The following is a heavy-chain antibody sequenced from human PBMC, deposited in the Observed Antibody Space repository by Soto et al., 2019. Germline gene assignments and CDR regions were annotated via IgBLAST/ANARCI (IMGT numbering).Heavy chain of an antibody. J-gene: IGHJ6*03. CDR2: INAGNGNT. Sequence: VKVSCKASGYTFTSYAMHWVRRAPGQRLEWMGWINAGNGNTKYSQKFQGRVTITRDTSASTAYMELSSLRSEDTAVYYCARSPMDDYGDYGTYYYYMDVWGKGTTVTVSS. CDR3: ARSPMDDYGDYGTYYYYMDV. D-gene: IGHD4-17*01. V-gene: IGHV1-3*01. CDR1: GYTFTSYA.